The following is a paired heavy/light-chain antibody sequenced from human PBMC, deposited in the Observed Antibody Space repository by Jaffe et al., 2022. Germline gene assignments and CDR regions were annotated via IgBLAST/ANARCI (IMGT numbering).Light chain of an antibody. CDR3: QQTYSIFPIT. CDR2: AAS. Sequence: DIQMAQSPSSLSASVGDSVTITCRASQSISNYLNWYQQKPGKAPDLLIYAASSLQSGVPSRFSGSGSGTDFTLTISSLQPEDFATYYCQQTYSIFPITFGQGTRLEIK. J-gene: IGKJ5*01. CDR1: QSISNY. V-gene: IGKV1-39*01.
Heavy chain of an antibody. J-gene: IGHJ4*02. CDR3: ARGGSSGYYYLGG. D-gene: IGHD3-22*01. Sequence: QVQLQESGPGLVKPSQTLSLTCSVSGGSMSSGSYYWTWIRQPAGKGLEWIGRIFSRGSINYSPSLKSRVTISMDTSKNQFSLQLSSVTAADTAVYYCARGGSSGYYYLGGWGQGTLVTVSS. CDR1: GGSMSSGSYY. V-gene: IGHV4-61*02. CDR2: IFSRGSI.